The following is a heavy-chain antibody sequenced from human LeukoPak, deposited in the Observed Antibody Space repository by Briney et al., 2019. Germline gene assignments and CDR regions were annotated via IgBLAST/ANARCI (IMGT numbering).Heavy chain of an antibody. CDR3: VKVLGAYIADY. CDR2: ITGNGGRT. D-gene: IGHD3-3*02. J-gene: IGHJ4*02. CDR1: GFTFSDYG. Sequence: PGRSLRLSCAASGFTFSDYGMHWVRQAPGQGLEYVSTITGNGGRTYYADSVKGRFTISRDNSKNTLYLQMSSLRPEDTAVYYCVKVLGAYIADYWGQGTLVTVSS. V-gene: IGHV3-64D*09.